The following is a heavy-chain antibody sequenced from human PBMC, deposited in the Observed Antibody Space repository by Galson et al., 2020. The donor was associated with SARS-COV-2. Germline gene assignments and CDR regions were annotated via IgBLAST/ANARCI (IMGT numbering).Heavy chain of an antibody. CDR2: VKSDGSST. CDR3: AREKGYQYYIDV. Sequence: GGSLRLSCAASGFTFSSYSMHWVRQAPGKGLEWVSRVKSDGSSTTYADFVKGRFTISRDNAKNTVFLQMNSLRAEDTAVYYCAREKGYQYYIDVWGQGTTVTVSS. V-gene: IGHV3-74*03. CDR1: GFTFSSYS. J-gene: IGHJ6*03.